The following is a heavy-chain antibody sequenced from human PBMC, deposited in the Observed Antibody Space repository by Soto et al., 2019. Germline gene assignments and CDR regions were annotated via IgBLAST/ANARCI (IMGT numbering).Heavy chain of an antibody. CDR1: GFTFSTYA. J-gene: IGHJ4*02. CDR2: ISATDGGT. Sequence: GTRRLSCAASGFTFSTYAISWVRQAPGKGLEWVSTISATDGGTYYADSVKGRFTISRDNSKNTLYLQMNSLRAEDTAVYYCANGESSGWPAFDYWGQRTLVTVSS. V-gene: IGHV3-23*01. D-gene: IGHD6-19*01. CDR3: ANGESSGWPAFDY.